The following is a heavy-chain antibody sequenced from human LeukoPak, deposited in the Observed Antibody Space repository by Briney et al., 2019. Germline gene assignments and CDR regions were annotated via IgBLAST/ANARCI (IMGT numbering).Heavy chain of an antibody. D-gene: IGHD3-22*01. V-gene: IGHV3-23*01. J-gene: IGHJ4*02. CDR3: AKLDYDRRYYFDY. Sequence: GGSLRLSCAASGFTFSSYAMGWVRQAPGKGLEWVSAISGSGGSTYYADSVKGRFTISRDNSKNTLYLQKNSLRAEDTAVYYCAKLDYDRRYYFDYWGQGTLVTVSS. CDR2: ISGSGGST. CDR1: GFTFSSYA.